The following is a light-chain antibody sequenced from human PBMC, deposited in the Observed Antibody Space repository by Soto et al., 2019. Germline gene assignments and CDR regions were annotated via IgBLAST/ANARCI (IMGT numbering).Light chain of an antibody. Sequence: EIVLTQSPATLSLSPGKRATLSCRASPSVDTFLAWYQQKPGRTTRLLIYDTSNRATGIPPGFSGSGSGTDFTLTIIRIEPEDFDVYYCQVRTEWPPFMYSFGQGTKLEVK. V-gene: IGKV3-11*01. CDR3: QVRTEWPPFMYS. CDR1: PSVDTF. CDR2: DTS. J-gene: IGKJ2*01.